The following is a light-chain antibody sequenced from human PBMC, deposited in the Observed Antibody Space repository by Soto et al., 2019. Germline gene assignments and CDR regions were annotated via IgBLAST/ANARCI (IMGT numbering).Light chain of an antibody. CDR3: QQSYSTPPT. V-gene: IGKV1-39*01. J-gene: IGKJ2*01. CDR1: QSFSTS. Sequence: DIQMTQSPSSLSASVGDRVTLSCRASQSFSTSLNWYQQKPGKAPSLLIYGVSTLRSGVPSRFSGSGSGTEFTLPISDLQAEDFATYFCQQSYSTPPTFGQGTSLEIK. CDR2: GVS.